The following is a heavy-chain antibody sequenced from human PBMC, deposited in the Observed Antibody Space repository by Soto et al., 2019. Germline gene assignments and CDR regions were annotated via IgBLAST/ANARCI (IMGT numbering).Heavy chain of an antibody. D-gene: IGHD4-17*01. CDR1: GGSISSGGYY. CDR2: IYYSGST. Sequence: SETLSLTCTVSGGSISSGGYYWSWIRQHPGKGLEWIGYIYYSGSTYYNPSLKSRVTISVDTSKNQFSLKLSSVTAADTAVYYCARDTSHYGDYSSRYFDYWGQGTLVTVSS. CDR3: ARDTSHYGDYSSRYFDY. V-gene: IGHV4-31*03. J-gene: IGHJ4*02.